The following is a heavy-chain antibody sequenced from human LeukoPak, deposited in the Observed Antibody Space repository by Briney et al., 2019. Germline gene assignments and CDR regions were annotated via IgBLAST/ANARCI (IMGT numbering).Heavy chain of an antibody. D-gene: IGHD6-19*01. Sequence: GGSLRLSCAASGFTFSGSWMTWIRQAPGKGLEWGANIKEDGSDKYCVDSVKCRFTISTETDKDSIYLQLNSLRAEDTALHYCARGRYTGGWYPDYFDYWGQGALVTVSS. CDR2: IKEDGSDK. CDR1: GFTFSGSW. V-gene: IGHV3-7*01. CDR3: ARGRYTGGWYPDYFDY. J-gene: IGHJ4*02.